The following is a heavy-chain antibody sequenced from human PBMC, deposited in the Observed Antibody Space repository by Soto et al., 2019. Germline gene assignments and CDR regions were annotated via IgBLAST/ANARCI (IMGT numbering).Heavy chain of an antibody. CDR3: ARGRRYYDSNGYYNYFDY. D-gene: IGHD3-22*01. CDR2: IFGNGET. CDR1: GFALSTYT. J-gene: IGHJ4*01. Sequence: PGGSLRLSCATSGFALSTYTMNWVRQAPGRGLEWVAAIFGNGETFYADSMKGRVTISKDNSKNTLFLQMNSLRVDDTAVYYCARGRRYYDSNGYYNYFDYWGHGTLVTVSS. V-gene: IGHV3-23*01.